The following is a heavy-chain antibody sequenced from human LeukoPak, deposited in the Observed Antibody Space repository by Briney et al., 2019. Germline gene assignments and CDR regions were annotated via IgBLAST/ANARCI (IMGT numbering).Heavy chain of an antibody. CDR1: GFSFSDYA. V-gene: IGHV3-30*02. D-gene: IGHD1-26*01. CDR2: IRYDGSNK. CDR3: AKDPSSRPYYGPGY. J-gene: IGHJ4*02. Sequence: GGSLRLSCAASGFSFSDYAIYWVRQTPGKGLGWVAFIRYDGSNKIYGDSGKGRSTISRDNSKNSLSLQMNSLRADGTAVYYCAKDPSSRPYYGPGYLGQGTLVTVSS.